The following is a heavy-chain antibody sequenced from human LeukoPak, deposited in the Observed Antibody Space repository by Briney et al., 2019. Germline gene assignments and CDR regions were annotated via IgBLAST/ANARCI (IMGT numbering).Heavy chain of an antibody. CDR3: ATEHIATLQTFDY. CDR2: IIPIFGTA. V-gene: IGHV1-69*05. CDR1: GGTFSSYA. J-gene: IGHJ4*02. Sequence: SVKVSCKASGGTFSSYAISWVRQAPGQGLEWMGRIIPIFGTANYAQKFQGRVTITTDESTSTAYMELSSLRSEDTAVYYCATEHIATLQTFDYWSQGTLVTVSS. D-gene: IGHD4-11*01.